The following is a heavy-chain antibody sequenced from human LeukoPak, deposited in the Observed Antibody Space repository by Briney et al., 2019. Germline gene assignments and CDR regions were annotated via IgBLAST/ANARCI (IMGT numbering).Heavy chain of an antibody. Sequence: ASVKVSCKASGGTFSSHAISWVRQAPGQGLEWMGWISAYNGNTNYAQKLQGRVTMTTDTSTSTAYMELRSLRSDDTAVYYCAREGDILTGYEHSSFDYWGQGTLVTVSS. CDR3: AREGDILTGYEHSSFDY. CDR2: ISAYNGNT. CDR1: GGTFSSHA. J-gene: IGHJ4*02. D-gene: IGHD3-9*01. V-gene: IGHV1-18*01.